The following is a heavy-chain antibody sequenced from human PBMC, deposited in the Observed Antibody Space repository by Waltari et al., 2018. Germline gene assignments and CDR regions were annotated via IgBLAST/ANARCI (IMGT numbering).Heavy chain of an antibody. J-gene: IGHJ4*02. CDR2: INQSGST. V-gene: IGHV4-34*01. D-gene: IGHD5-12*01. CDR1: GGSFSGSY. CDR3: ARVPDGYNVGFDY. Sequence: QVQLQQWGAGLLKPSETLSLTCAVYGGSFSGSYRSWIRQPTGKGLEWSGEINQSGSTNYNPSRKSRVTRSVDTSKNQCSMKLSSVTAADTAVYYCARVPDGYNVGFDYWGQGTLVTVSS.